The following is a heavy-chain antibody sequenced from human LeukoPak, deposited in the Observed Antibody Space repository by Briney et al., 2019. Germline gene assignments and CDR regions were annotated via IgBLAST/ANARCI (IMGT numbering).Heavy chain of an antibody. Sequence: PGGSLRLSCAASGFTFNSYWMTWVRQPPGKGLVWVSRSNRDDSVTNYADSVKGRFTISRDNAKNSLYLQMNSLRAEDTAVYYCARAGSRGNWFDPWGQGTLVTVSS. V-gene: IGHV3-74*01. CDR1: GFTFNSYW. CDR3: ARAGSRGNWFDP. J-gene: IGHJ5*02. D-gene: IGHD2-15*01. CDR2: SNRDDSVT.